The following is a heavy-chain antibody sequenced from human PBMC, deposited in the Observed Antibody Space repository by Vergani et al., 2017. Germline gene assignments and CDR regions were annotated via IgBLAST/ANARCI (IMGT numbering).Heavy chain of an antibody. Sequence: QVQLVQSGAEVKKPGASVKVSCKASGYTFTSYGISWVRQAPGQGLEWMGWISAYNGNTNYAKKFQGRVTMTRDTSISTAYMELSRLRSDVTAVYYWARGPMVRGVSSGGNWFDPWGQGTLVTVSS. CDR3: ARGPMVRGVSSGGNWFDP. CDR1: GYTFTSYG. CDR2: ISAYNGNT. V-gene: IGHV1-18*01. D-gene: IGHD3-10*01. J-gene: IGHJ5*02.